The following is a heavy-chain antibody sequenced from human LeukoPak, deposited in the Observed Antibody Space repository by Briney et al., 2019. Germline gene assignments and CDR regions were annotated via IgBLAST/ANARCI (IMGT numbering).Heavy chain of an antibody. V-gene: IGHV4-39*07. J-gene: IGHJ5*02. CDR2: IYYSGST. Sequence: SETLSLTCTVSGGSISSSSYYWGWIRQPPGKGLEWIGSIYYSGSTYYNPSLKSRVTISVDTSKNQFSLKLSSVTAADTAVYYCAREDYDSSGYSWGANPRTLQNWFDPWGQGTLVTVSS. D-gene: IGHD3-22*01. CDR1: GGSISSSSYY. CDR3: AREDYDSSGYSWGANPRTLQNWFDP.